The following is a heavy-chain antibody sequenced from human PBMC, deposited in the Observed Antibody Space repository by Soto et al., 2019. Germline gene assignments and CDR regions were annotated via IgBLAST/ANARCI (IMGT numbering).Heavy chain of an antibody. CDR1: GFTFSSNG. CDR3: ARDGSNKPGFYYGMDV. V-gene: IGHV3-33*01. D-gene: IGHD6-13*01. J-gene: IGHJ6*02. Sequence: GGSLRLSFTASGFTFSSNGMHWVRQAPGKGLEWVAVIWSDGSNKYYADSVKGRFTIFRDNSKSTLYLQMNGLRAEDTAVYYCARDGSNKPGFYYGMDVWGQGTTVTVSS. CDR2: IWSDGSNK.